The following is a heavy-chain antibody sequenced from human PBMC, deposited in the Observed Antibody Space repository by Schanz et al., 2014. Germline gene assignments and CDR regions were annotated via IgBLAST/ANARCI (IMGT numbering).Heavy chain of an antibody. Sequence: QVQLQESGPGLVKPSETLSLTCTVSSYSISSAYYWGWIRQPPGKGLEWIGTIYHSGSTYYNPSLKSRLTISVAMSKTQFSLKLRSVTAADTAMYYCAKTNTLLHPWAFDIWGLGTMVTVSS. CDR2: IYHSGST. CDR3: AKTNTLLHPWAFDI. D-gene: IGHD2-8*01. CDR1: SYSISSAYY. J-gene: IGHJ3*02. V-gene: IGHV4-38-2*02.